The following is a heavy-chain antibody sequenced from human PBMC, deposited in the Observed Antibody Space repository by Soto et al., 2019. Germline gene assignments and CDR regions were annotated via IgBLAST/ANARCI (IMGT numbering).Heavy chain of an antibody. CDR1: GYTFTSYA. J-gene: IGHJ4*02. D-gene: IGHD3-16*02. CDR3: ARKRLSYFDY. Sequence: ASVKVSCKASGYTFTSYAMHWVRQAPGQRLEWMGWINAGNGNTKYSQKLQGRVTITRDTSTSTAYMELRSLRSDDTAVYYSARKRLSYFDYWGQGTLVTVSS. V-gene: IGHV1-3*01. CDR2: INAGNGNT.